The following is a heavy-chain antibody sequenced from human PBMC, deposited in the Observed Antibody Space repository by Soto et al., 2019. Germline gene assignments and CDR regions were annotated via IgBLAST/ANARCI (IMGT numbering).Heavy chain of an antibody. CDR3: AKVWSGYGINWYFDL. CDR2: ISGSGVST. V-gene: IGHV3-23*01. D-gene: IGHD3-3*01. Sequence: EVQLLESGGGLVQPGGSLRLSCAASGFTFSSYDMSWVRQAPGKGLEWVSGISGSGVSTYYADSVKGRFTISRDNSRNTLDLQMNSLRPEDTAVYHCAKVWSGYGINWYFDLWGRGTLVTASS. J-gene: IGHJ2*01. CDR1: GFTFSSYD.